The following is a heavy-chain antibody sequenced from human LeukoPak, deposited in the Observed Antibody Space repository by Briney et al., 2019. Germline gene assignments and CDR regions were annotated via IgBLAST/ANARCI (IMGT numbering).Heavy chain of an antibody. J-gene: IGHJ3*02. Sequence: RASVKVSCKASGYTFTGYYMHWVRQAPGQGLEWMGWINPNSGGTNYAQKFQGRVTMTRDTSISTAYMELSRLRSDDTAVYYCARDRGDTAMVVGAFDIWGQGTMVTVSS. V-gene: IGHV1-2*02. CDR3: ARDRGDTAMVVGAFDI. CDR2: INPNSGGT. CDR1: GYTFTGYY. D-gene: IGHD5-18*01.